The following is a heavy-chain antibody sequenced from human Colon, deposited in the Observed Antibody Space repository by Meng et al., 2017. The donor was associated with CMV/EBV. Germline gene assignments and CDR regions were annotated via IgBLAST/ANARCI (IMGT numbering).Heavy chain of an antibody. D-gene: IGHD2-15*01. V-gene: IGHV3-30*19. CDR3: ARDRLIVALGAFDI. Sequence: GESLKISCVASGFSFNTYGMHWVRQAPGKGLEWVAVISYDGSNKYYADSVKGRFTISRDNSKNTLYLQMNSLRAEDTAVYYCARDRLIVALGAFDIWGQGTMVTVSS. CDR2: ISYDGSNK. CDR1: GFSFNTYG. J-gene: IGHJ3*02.